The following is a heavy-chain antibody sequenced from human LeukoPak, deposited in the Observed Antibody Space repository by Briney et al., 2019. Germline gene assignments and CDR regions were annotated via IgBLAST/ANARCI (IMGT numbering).Heavy chain of an antibody. J-gene: IGHJ3*02. CDR2: ISGGSGST. Sequence: GGSLRLSCAASGFTFSSYAMSWVRQAPGKGLAWVSTISGGSGSTYYADSVKGRFTISRDNSKNTLYLQMNSLRAEDTAVYYCGKNRYSGSLSPFDIWGQGTMVTVSS. D-gene: IGHD1-26*01. V-gene: IGHV3-23*01. CDR3: GKNRYSGSLSPFDI. CDR1: GFTFSSYA.